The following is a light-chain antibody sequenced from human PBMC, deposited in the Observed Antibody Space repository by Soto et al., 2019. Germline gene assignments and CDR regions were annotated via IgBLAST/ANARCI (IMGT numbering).Light chain of an antibody. J-gene: IGLJ1*01. CDR1: SSDVGGYNY. CDR3: SSYTSSTLFV. Sequence: QSALTQPASVSGSPGQSITTSCTGTSSDVGGYNYVSWYQHHPGRAPKLMIYEVSTRPSGVSNRFSGSKSGNTASLTISGLQAEDEADYYCSSYTSSTLFVFGTGTKSPS. V-gene: IGLV2-14*01. CDR2: EVS.